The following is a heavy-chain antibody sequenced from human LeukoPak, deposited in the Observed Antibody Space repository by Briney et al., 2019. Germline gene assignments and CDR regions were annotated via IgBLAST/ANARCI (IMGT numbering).Heavy chain of an antibody. CDR3: AKDRADYYDSSGELGY. Sequence: GGSLRLSCAASGFTFDDYAMHWVRQAPGKGLEWVSGISWNSGSIGYADSVKGRFTISRDNAKNSLYLQMNSLRAEDTALYYCAKDRADYYDSSGELGYWGQGTLVTVSS. CDR2: ISWNSGSI. D-gene: IGHD3-22*01. J-gene: IGHJ4*02. CDR1: GFTFDDYA. V-gene: IGHV3-9*01.